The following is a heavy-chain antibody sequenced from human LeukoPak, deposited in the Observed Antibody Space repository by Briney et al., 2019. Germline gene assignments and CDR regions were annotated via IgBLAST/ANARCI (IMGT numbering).Heavy chain of an antibody. CDR3: AQTIVGAAPYFDY. Sequence: GGSLRLSCAASGFXFSSNAMSWVRQAPGKGREWVSDVSVSGGSTEYADSVRGRYTISRDNSKKTLYLQMNSLRAEGAAVYYCAQTIVGAAPYFDYWGQGTLVTVSS. J-gene: IGHJ4*02. CDR1: GFXFSSNA. D-gene: IGHD1-26*01. CDR2: VSVSGGST. V-gene: IGHV3-23*01.